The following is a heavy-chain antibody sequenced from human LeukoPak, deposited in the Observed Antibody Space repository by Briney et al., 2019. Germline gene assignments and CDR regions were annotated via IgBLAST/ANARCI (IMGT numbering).Heavy chain of an antibody. Sequence: PGGSLRLSCAASGFTFSKYWMLWVRQAPGKGLESVSRINTDGTVTTYADPVKCRFTVSRDNADNTMFLQMNSVRDEDTAVYYCATKQWLAPPPDSWGQGTPVTVSS. V-gene: IGHV3-74*01. CDR3: ATKQWLAPPPDS. D-gene: IGHD6-19*01. J-gene: IGHJ4*02. CDR1: GFTFSKYW. CDR2: INTDGTVT.